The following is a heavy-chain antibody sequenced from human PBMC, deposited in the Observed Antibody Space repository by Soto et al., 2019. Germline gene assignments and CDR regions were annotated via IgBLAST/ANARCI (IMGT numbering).Heavy chain of an antibody. V-gene: IGHV4-34*01. CDR2: INHSGST. CDR3: ARRGSGSVWFDP. Sequence: QVQLQQWGAGLLKPSETLSLTCAVYGGSFSGYYWSWIRQPPGKGLEWIGEINHSGSTNYNPSLTSRVTISVDTSKNHFSLKLRSVTAADTAVYYCARRGSGSVWFDPWGQGTLVTVSS. D-gene: IGHD3-10*01. J-gene: IGHJ5*02. CDR1: GGSFSGYY.